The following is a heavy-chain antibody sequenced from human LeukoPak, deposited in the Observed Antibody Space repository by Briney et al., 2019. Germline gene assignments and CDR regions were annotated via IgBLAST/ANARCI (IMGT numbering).Heavy chain of an antibody. D-gene: IGHD3-9*01. J-gene: IGHJ5*02. Sequence: GGSLRLSCAASGFTFSSYSMNWVRQAPGKGLEWVSSISSSSSYIYYADSVKGRFTISRDNAKNSLYLQMNSLRDEDTAGYYGANHYDILTGYLRNWSDPWGQGTLVTVSS. CDR1: GFTFSSYS. CDR3: ANHYDILTGYLRNWSDP. V-gene: IGHV3-21*04. CDR2: ISSSSSYI.